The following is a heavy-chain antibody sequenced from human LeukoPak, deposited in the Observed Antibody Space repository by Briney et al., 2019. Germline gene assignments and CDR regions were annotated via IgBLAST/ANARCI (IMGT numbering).Heavy chain of an antibody. CDR1: GFTFSSYW. Sequence: GGSLRLSCAASGFTFSSYWMHWVRQVPGKGLAWVSTVSSDSTVHYAESVKGRFTISKDNAKNSLYLQMNSLRAEDTAVYYCVRDSLGSHFDYWGQGTLVTVSS. V-gene: IGHV3-69-1*01. CDR2: VSSDSTV. J-gene: IGHJ4*02. CDR3: VRDSLGSHFDY.